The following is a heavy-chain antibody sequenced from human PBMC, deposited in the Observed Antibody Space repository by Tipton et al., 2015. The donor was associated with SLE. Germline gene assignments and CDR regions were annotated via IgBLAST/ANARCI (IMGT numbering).Heavy chain of an antibody. D-gene: IGHD5-12*01. V-gene: IGHV4-38-2*01. CDR1: AYSISSGYY. CDR3: ARGRDIVDY. Sequence: TLSLTCAVSAYSISSGYYWGWIRQPPGKGLEWIGEINHSGSTNYNPSLKSRVTISVDTSKNQFSLKLSSVTAADTAVYYCARGRDIVDYWGQGTLVTVSS. CDR2: INHSGST. J-gene: IGHJ4*02.